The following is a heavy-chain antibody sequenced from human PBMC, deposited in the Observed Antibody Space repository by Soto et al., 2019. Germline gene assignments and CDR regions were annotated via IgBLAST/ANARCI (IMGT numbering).Heavy chain of an antibody. J-gene: IGHJ4*02. CDR1: GGSFSGYY. CDR3: ARAGPGRRGSSGWYSNY. Sequence: QVQLQQWGAGLLKPSETLSLTCAVYGGSFSGYYWSWIRQPPGKGLEWIGEINHSGSTNYNPSLKSRVTISVDTSKNQFSRKLSSVTAADTAVYYCARAGPGRRGSSGWYSNYWGQGTLVTVSS. D-gene: IGHD6-19*01. CDR2: INHSGST. V-gene: IGHV4-34*01.